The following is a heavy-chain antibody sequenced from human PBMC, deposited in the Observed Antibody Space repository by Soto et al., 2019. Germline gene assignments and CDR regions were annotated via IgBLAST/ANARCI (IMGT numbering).Heavy chain of an antibody. CDR1: GGTFSSYA. D-gene: IGHD2-21*02. Sequence: QVQLVQSGAEVKKPGSSVKVSCKASGGTFSSYAISWVRQAPGQGLEWRGGIIPIFGTANYAQKFQGRVTITADESTSTAYMERSSLRSEDTAVYYCARDEDGGNSLVFRYWGQGTLVTVSS. CDR2: IIPIFGTA. CDR3: ARDEDGGNSLVFRY. J-gene: IGHJ4*02. V-gene: IGHV1-69*01.